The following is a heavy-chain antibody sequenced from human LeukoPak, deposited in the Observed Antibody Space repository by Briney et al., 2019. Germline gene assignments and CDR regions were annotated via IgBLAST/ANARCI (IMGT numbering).Heavy chain of an antibody. CDR2: ISAYNGNT. D-gene: IGHD6-19*01. V-gene: IGHV1-18*01. CDR3: AREKRYSSGWYYFDY. Sequence: ASLKVSCKASGYTFTNYGISCVRQAPRQRRERMGWISAYNGNTKYTQKLQSRVTMTTDTSPSTAYMELRRLRADDTVVYYCAREKRYSSGWYYFDYWGQGTLVTVSS. CDR1: GYTFTNYG. J-gene: IGHJ4*02.